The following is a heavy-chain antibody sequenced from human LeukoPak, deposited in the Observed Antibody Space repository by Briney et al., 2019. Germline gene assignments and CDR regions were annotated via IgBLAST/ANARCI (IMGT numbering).Heavy chain of an antibody. D-gene: IGHD6-13*01. CDR1: GYTFINFA. Sequence: ASVKVSCKASGYTFINFAINWGRQAPGQRAEWLGWINAGNGNTKYSQKFQGRLTITRDTSASTAYMELSSLTSEDTAVYYCARGPRAAADDYWGQGTLVTVSS. J-gene: IGHJ4*02. CDR2: INAGNGNT. V-gene: IGHV1-3*01. CDR3: ARGPRAAADDY.